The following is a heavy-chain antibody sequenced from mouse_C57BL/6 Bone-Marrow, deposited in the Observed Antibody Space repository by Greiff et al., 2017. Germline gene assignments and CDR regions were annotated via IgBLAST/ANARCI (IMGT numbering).Heavy chain of an antibody. CDR1: GFNIKDYY. CDR3: ALYGGDY. D-gene: IGHD1-1*02. CDR2: IDSEDGET. Sequence: EVQLQQSGAELVKPGASVKLSCTASGFNIKDYYMHWVKQRTEQGLEWIGRIDSEDGETKYAPKFQGKATMTADTSSNTAYLQLSSLTSEDTSVYYCALYGGDYWGQGTTLTVSS. J-gene: IGHJ2*01. V-gene: IGHV14-2*01.